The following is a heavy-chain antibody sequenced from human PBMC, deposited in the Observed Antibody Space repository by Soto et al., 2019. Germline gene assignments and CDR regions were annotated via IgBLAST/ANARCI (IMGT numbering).Heavy chain of an antibody. J-gene: IGHJ4*02. D-gene: IGHD6-13*01. CDR2: ISSSTSHT. CDR1: GFTFSDYY. V-gene: IGHV3-11*05. CDR3: ARGRGAAADYFDF. Sequence: QVQLVESGGGLVKPGGSLRLSCAVSGFTFSDYYMTWLRQAPGEGLEWVSYISSSTSHTNYADSVKGRFTISRDNAKNTLFLQMNSLRATDTAVYYCARGRGAAADYFDFWGQGTLVTVSS.